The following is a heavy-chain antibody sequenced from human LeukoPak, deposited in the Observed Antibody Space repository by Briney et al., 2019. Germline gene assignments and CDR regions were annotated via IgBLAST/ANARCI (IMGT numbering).Heavy chain of an antibody. CDR1: GGSISSSSYY. Sequence: PSETLFLTCTVSGGSISSSSYYWGWIRQPPGKGLEWIGSIYYSGSTYYNPSLKSRVTISVDTSKNQFSLKLSSVTAADTAVYYCARTPFLRIAAAEQAFDYWGQGTLVTVSS. D-gene: IGHD6-13*01. J-gene: IGHJ4*02. CDR2: IYYSGST. CDR3: ARTPFLRIAAAEQAFDY. V-gene: IGHV4-39*07.